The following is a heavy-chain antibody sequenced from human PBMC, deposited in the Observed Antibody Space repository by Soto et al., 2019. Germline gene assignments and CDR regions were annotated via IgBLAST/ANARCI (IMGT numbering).Heavy chain of an antibody. CDR1: GFTFSSYA. J-gene: IGHJ5*02. CDR2: ISGSGGST. CDR3: AKTGHIVVVPADKNWFDP. Sequence: LAGSLRLSCAASGFTFSSYAMAWVRQAPGEGLEWVSAISGSGGSTYYADSVKGRFTISRDNSKNTLYLQMNSLRAEDTAVYYCAKTGHIVVVPADKNWFDPWGQGTLVTVSS. V-gene: IGHV3-23*01. D-gene: IGHD2-2*01.